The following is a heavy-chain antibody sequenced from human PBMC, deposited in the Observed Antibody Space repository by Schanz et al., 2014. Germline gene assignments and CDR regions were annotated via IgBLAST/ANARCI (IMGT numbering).Heavy chain of an antibody. CDR2: INPNSGET. Sequence: QVQLVQSGPEVKKPGASVKVYCKASGYTFTTYYLHWVRQAPGQGLEWMGWINPNSGETNYEQKFKGRVTLTSDTSISTAFMELSGLTSDDTATYFCARARYTGYDCSGYWGQGTLLIVSS. D-gene: IGHD5-12*01. J-gene: IGHJ4*02. V-gene: IGHV1-2*02. CDR1: GYTFTTYY. CDR3: ARARYTGYDCSGY.